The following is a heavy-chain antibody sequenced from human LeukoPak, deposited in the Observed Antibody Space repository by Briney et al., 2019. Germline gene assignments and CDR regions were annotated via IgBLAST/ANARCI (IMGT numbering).Heavy chain of an antibody. J-gene: IGHJ4*02. CDR2: IYPGDSDT. Sequence: NLGESLKISCKGSGYSFTSYWIGWVRQMPGKGLEWMGIIYPGDSDTRYSPSFQGQVTISADKSISTAYLQWSSLKASDTAMYYCARHPPPLYSGYDLGFDYWGQGTLVTVSS. V-gene: IGHV5-51*01. CDR1: GYSFTSYW. D-gene: IGHD5-12*01. CDR3: ARHPPPLYSGYDLGFDY.